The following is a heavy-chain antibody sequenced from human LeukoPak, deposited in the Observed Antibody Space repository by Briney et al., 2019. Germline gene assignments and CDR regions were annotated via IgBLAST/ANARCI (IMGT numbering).Heavy chain of an antibody. Sequence: SETLSLTCTVSGGSISSYYWSWIRQPPGKGLEWIGYIYYSGSTNYNPSLKSRVTISLDTSKNQFSLTLSSVTAADTAVYYCARGEAGTTTDFDYWGQGTLVTVSS. J-gene: IGHJ4*02. D-gene: IGHD1-26*01. CDR3: ARGEAGTTTDFDY. V-gene: IGHV4-59*01. CDR1: GGSISSYY. CDR2: IYYSGST.